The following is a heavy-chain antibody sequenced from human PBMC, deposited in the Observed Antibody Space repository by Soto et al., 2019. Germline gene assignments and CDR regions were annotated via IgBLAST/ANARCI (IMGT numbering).Heavy chain of an antibody. D-gene: IGHD5-18*01. V-gene: IGHV4-34*01. CDR3: ARGRSRYSNTFHTWLDP. CDR1: GESLSGFH. Sequence: SETLSLTCAVYGESLSGFHWNWIRQPPGKGLEWIGEINHSGSTTYSPSLESRVTISRDTSRNQFSLKLSSVTAADTAVYYCARGRSRYSNTFHTWLDPWGQGALVTVSS. J-gene: IGHJ5*02. CDR2: INHSGST.